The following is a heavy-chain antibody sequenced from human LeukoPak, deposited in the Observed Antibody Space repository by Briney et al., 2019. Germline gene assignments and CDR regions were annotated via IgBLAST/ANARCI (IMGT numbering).Heavy chain of an antibody. CDR2: IIPILGIA. CDR1: GGTFSSYA. J-gene: IGHJ6*02. D-gene: IGHD2-21*02. Sequence: SVKVSCKASGGTFSSYAISWVRQAPGQGLEWMGRIIPILGIANYAQKFQGRVTITADKSTSTAYMELSSLRSEDTAAYYCARVVTATYGMDVWGQGTTVTVSS. CDR3: ARVVTATYGMDV. V-gene: IGHV1-69*04.